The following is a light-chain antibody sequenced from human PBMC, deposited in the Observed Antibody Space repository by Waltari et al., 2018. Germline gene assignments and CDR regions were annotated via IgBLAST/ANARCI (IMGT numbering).Light chain of an antibody. CDR1: SSNIGSNT. Sequence: QSVLTQPPSASGTPGQRVTISCSGSSSNIGSNTVNWYQLLPGTAPKLLMSRNSDRPSGFPDRCSGSNSGASASLAISELQSEDEADYYCATWDDTLNGLVFGGGTKLTVL. V-gene: IGLV1-44*01. CDR3: ATWDDTLNGLV. CDR2: RNS. J-gene: IGLJ2*01.